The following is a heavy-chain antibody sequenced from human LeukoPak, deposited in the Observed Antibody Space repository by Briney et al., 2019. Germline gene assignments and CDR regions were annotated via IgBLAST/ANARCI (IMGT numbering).Heavy chain of an antibody. V-gene: IGHV4-4*07. Sequence: SETLSLTCTVSGGSISSYSWSWIRQPAGKGLEWIGRIFASGSTKYNPSLKSGVTMSVDTSKNQFSLKLSSGTAADTAVYYCAREVAVGLFDYGGQGTLVTVSS. D-gene: IGHD6-19*01. CDR2: IFASGST. J-gene: IGHJ4*02. CDR1: GGSISSYS. CDR3: AREVAVGLFDY.